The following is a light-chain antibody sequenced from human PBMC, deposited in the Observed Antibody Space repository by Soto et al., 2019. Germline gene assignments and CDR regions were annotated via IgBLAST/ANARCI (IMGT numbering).Light chain of an antibody. CDR1: SGDVGTYNY. Sequence: QSALTQPAPVSGSPGQSITISCTGTSGDVGTYNYVSWYQQHPGKAPKVMIYEVTYRPSGVSNRFSGSKSGNTASLTISGLQAEDEAEYYCSSYTGSSTLYVFGTGTKVTVL. CDR2: EVT. CDR3: SSYTGSSTLYV. J-gene: IGLJ1*01. V-gene: IGLV2-14*01.